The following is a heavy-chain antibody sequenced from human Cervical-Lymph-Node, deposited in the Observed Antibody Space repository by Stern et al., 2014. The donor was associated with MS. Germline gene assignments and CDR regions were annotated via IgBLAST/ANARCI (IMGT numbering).Heavy chain of an antibody. Sequence: VQLVESGGGLVKPGGSLRLSCAASGFTFNIYSLNWVRQAPGKGLEWVSSISSSSNYIYYADSVKGRFTISKDNAKNSLYLQMNSLRAEDTAVYYCARGPLLYGDYFDYWGQGTLVTVSS. CDR1: GFTFNIYS. J-gene: IGHJ4*02. CDR3: ARGPLLYGDYFDY. CDR2: ISSSSNYI. D-gene: IGHD3-3*01. V-gene: IGHV3-21*01.